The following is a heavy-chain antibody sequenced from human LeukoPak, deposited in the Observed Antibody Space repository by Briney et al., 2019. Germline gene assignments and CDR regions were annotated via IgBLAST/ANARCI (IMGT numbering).Heavy chain of an antibody. J-gene: IGHJ4*02. D-gene: IGHD3-22*01. V-gene: IGHV3-21*01. CDR2: ISTGSSYI. CDR3: ARDSTPYDSSGYCYDY. Sequence: PGGSLRLSCAASGFTFSTSWMSWVRQAPGKGLEWVSSISTGSSYIYYADSVKGRFTISRENAKNSLYLQMNSLRAEDTAVYYCARDSTPYDSSGYCYDYWGQGTLVTVSS. CDR1: GFTFSTSW.